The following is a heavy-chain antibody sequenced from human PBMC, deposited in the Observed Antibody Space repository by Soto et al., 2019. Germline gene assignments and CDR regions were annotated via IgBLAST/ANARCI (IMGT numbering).Heavy chain of an antibody. CDR3: ARDFMARGRDSNWFDP. Sequence: CVTLRLSCAASPIILSRYWMHWVRQALGKGPVWLGRINGDGKNTRYTDSVKGRFTIARDNAKNTLYLQMDSLRAEDTAVYYCARDFMARGRDSNWFDPWGQGTVVTVSS. D-gene: IGHD3-10*01. V-gene: IGHV3-74*01. CDR2: INGDGKNT. J-gene: IGHJ5*02. CDR1: PIILSRYW.